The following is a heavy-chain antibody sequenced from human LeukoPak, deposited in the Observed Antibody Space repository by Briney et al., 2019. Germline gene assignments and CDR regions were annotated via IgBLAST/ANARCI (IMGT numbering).Heavy chain of an antibody. Sequence: HPGGSLRFSCAASGFTFSNYAVMWVRQAPGQGMEWVSAITSGGAPRYADSVKGRFTISRDNSKNTLYLQMNILRADYTAQYFCARDPNGDYIGAFEFWGRGTVVTVSS. V-gene: IGHV3-23*01. CDR1: GFTFSNYA. J-gene: IGHJ3*01. CDR2: ITSGGAP. D-gene: IGHD4-17*01. CDR3: ARDPNGDYIGAFEF.